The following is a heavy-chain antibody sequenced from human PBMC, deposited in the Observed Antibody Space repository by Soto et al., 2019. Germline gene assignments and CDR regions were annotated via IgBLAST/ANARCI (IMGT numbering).Heavy chain of an antibody. CDR1: GYTFTRYG. J-gene: IGHJ6*02. CDR3: AKNGQPPYYYYGLDV. Sequence: ASVKVSCKASGYTFTRYGSSWVRQAPGQGLEWMGWISGYNGDTNYAQKFQDRVSMTIDTSTGTAYMELRSLTSDDTAIYYCAKNGQPPYYYYGLDVWGQGTKVTSP. V-gene: IGHV1-18*01. CDR2: ISGYNGDT. D-gene: IGHD2-8*01.